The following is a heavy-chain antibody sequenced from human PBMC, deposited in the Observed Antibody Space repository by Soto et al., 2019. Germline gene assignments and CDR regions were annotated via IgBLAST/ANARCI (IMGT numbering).Heavy chain of an antibody. CDR3: VREGPPSGKLFDY. V-gene: IGHV1-46*01. CDR1: GYTLANYY. Sequence: QVQMVQSGAEVKMPGASVKVSCQAFGYTLANYYMHWVRQAPGQGLEWMEFISREGDWTGYAQNFQDRATVSRDTSTNTVYLDLSSLTSEDTAVYYCVREGPPSGKLFDYWGQGTLVTVAS. CDR2: ISREGDWT. D-gene: IGHD2-15*01. J-gene: IGHJ4*02.